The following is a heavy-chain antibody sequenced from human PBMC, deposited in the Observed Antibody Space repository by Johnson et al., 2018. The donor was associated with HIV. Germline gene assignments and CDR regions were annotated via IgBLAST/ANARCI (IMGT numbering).Heavy chain of an antibody. D-gene: IGHD2-2*01. CDR3: ARTSCRHADAFDI. CDR1: GFTFSGSA. Sequence: VQLVESGGGLVQPGGSLRLSCAASGFTFSGSAMNWVRQVPGKAPEWVANIKRDGSEKYYVDSVKGRFTISRDNAKNSLYLQMNSLRVEDTAVYYCARTSCRHADAFDIWGQGTMVTVSS. V-gene: IGHV3-7*03. CDR2: IKRDGSEK. J-gene: IGHJ3*02.